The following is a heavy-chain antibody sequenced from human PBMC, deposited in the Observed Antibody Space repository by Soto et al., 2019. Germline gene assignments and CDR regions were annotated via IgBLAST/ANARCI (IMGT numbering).Heavy chain of an antibody. CDR3: ASRLYYDFWSGYYTAGGDAFDI. V-gene: IGHV3-7*01. Sequence: GGSLRLSCAASGFTFSSYWMSWVRQAPGKGLEWVANIKQDGSEKYYVDPVKGRFTISRDNAKNSLYLQMNSLRAEDTAVYYCASRLYYDFWSGYYTAGGDAFDIWGQGTMVTVSS. CDR2: IKQDGSEK. J-gene: IGHJ3*02. D-gene: IGHD3-3*01. CDR1: GFTFSSYW.